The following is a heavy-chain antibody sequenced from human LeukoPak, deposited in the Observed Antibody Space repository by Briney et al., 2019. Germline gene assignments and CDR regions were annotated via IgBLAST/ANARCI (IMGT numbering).Heavy chain of an antibody. D-gene: IGHD3-16*02. Sequence: SETLSLTCAVYGGSFSGYYWSWIRQPPGKGLEWIGEINHSGSTNYNPSLKSRVTISVDTSKNQFSLKLSSVTAADTAVYYCAKPVTFGGVIASGAFDIWGQGTMVTVSS. CDR3: AKPVTFGGVIASGAFDI. CDR2: INHSGST. J-gene: IGHJ3*02. CDR1: GGSFSGYY. V-gene: IGHV4-34*01.